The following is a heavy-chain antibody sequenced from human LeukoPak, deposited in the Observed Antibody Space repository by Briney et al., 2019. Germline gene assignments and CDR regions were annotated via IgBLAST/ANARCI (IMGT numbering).Heavy chain of an antibody. CDR3: ARDRAVVWGFDY. Sequence: GGSLRLACAASGFTFDDYAMHWVRQAPGKGLEWVSLISWDGGSTYYADSVKGRFTISRDNSKNSLYLQMNSLRAEDTALYYCARDRAVVWGFDYWGQGTLVTVSS. D-gene: IGHD2-8*02. V-gene: IGHV3-43D*03. CDR2: ISWDGGST. CDR1: GFTFDDYA. J-gene: IGHJ4*02.